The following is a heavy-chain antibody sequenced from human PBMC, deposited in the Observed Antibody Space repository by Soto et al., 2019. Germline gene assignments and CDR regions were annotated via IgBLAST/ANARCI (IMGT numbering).Heavy chain of an antibody. D-gene: IGHD2-2*02. CDR2: INPNSGGT. CDR1: GYTFTGYY. J-gene: IGHJ6*02. CDR3: ARAGGCSSSSCYNCYYYVMDV. Sequence: ASVKVSCKASGYTFTGYYMHWVRQAPGQGLEWMGWINPNSGGTNYAQKFQGWVTMTRDTSISTAYMELSRLRSADTAVYYCARAGGCSSSSCYNCYYYVMDVWGQGTTVTVSS. V-gene: IGHV1-2*04.